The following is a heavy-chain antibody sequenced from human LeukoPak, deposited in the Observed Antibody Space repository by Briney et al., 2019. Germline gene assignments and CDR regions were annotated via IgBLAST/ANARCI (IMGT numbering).Heavy chain of an antibody. CDR1: GYTFTSYY. V-gene: IGHV1-46*01. CDR2: INPNIDRT. Sequence: ASVKVSCKASGYTFTSYYMHWVRQAPGQGLEWMGMINPNIDRTTYAQKFQGRVTMTRDTSTSTVYMDLSSLRSEDTAVYYCARGSGYNNQQNDYWGQGTLVTVSS. J-gene: IGHJ4*02. CDR3: ARGSGYNNQQNDY. D-gene: IGHD5-24*01.